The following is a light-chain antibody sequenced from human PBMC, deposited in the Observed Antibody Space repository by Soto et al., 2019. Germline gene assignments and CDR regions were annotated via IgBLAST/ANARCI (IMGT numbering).Light chain of an antibody. V-gene: IGKV3-11*01. J-gene: IGKJ4*01. CDR1: QSIANF. CDR3: QQRRTWPPLT. CDR2: DAS. Sequence: EIVLTQSPATLSLSPGERATLSCRASQSIANFLAWHQQKPGQAPRLLIYDASTRATGIPARFSGSGSGTDFALTIISLEPEDFAVYYCQQRRTWPPLTFGGGTKVEIK.